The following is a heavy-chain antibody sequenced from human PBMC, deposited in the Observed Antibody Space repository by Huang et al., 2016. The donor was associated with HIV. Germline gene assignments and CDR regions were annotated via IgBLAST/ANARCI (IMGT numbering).Heavy chain of an antibody. V-gene: IGHV3-48*01. CDR3: ASYTDMVTVDALDV. D-gene: IGHD5-18*01. CDR1: GFSFGTYI. CDR2: RSSSSATI. J-gene: IGHJ3*01. Sequence: EVQLVESGGGLVQPGGSLRLSCVASGFSFGTYIMNWVRQAPGKGLEGVSYRSSSSATIYYADSVKCRFTISRDNDKNSLYLQMDNLRAEDTAMYFCASYTDMVTVDALDVWGQGTMVAVSS.